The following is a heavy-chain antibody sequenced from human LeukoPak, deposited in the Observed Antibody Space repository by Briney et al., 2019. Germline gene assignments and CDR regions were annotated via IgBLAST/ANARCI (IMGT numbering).Heavy chain of an antibody. CDR1: GFTFSSYA. J-gene: IGHJ4*02. D-gene: IGHD5-18*01. V-gene: IGHV3-30*04. CDR3: ARGGYSPMDYFDY. Sequence: PGGSLRLSCAASGFTFSSYAMHWVRQAPGKGLEWVAVISYDGSNKYYADSVKGRFTISRDNSKNTLYLQMNSLRAEDTAVYYCARGGYSPMDYFDYWGQGTLVTVSS. CDR2: ISYDGSNK.